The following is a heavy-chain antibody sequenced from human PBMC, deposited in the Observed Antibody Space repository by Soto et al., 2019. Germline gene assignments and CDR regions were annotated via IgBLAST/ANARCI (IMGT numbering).Heavy chain of an antibody. D-gene: IGHD2-15*01. CDR3: ARRGGPGDY. V-gene: IGHV3-11*01. Sequence: QVQLVESGGGLVKPGGSLRLSCAASGFNFNDYYMSWIRQAPGKGLEWLSYISHSGHITNYTDSVKGRFTISRDNAKNPLYLQMNSLRAEDTAVYYCARRGGPGDYWGQGTLVTVSS. J-gene: IGHJ4*02. CDR1: GFNFNDYY. CDR2: ISHSGHIT.